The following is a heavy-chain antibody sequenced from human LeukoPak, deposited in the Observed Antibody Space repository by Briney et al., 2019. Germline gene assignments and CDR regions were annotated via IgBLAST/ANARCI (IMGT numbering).Heavy chain of an antibody. J-gene: IGHJ4*02. D-gene: IGHD5-24*01. Sequence: GGSLRLSCAASGFTVSSNYMSWVRQAPGKGLEGVSVIYSGGSTYYADAVKGRFTISRDNSKTTLYLKMNSLRAADTAVYYCARGCQRWLQELDYWGQGTLVTVSS. CDR3: ARGCQRWLQELDY. V-gene: IGHV3-66*01. CDR1: GFTVSSNY. CDR2: IYSGGST.